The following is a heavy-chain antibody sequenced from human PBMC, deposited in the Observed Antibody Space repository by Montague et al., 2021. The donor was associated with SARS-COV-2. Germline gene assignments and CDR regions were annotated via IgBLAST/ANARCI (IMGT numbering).Heavy chain of an antibody. CDR3: ARGRRTLLWFGESFPGGDYYGMDV. CDR1: GGYFSGYY. J-gene: IGHJ6*02. D-gene: IGHD3-10*01. CDR2: INHSGST. Sequence: SETLSLTCAVYGGYFSGYYWSWIRQPPGEGLEWIGEINHSGSTNYNPSLKSRATIPVDTSKNQFSLKLSSVTAADTAVYYCARGRRTLLWFGESFPGGDYYGMDVWGQGTTVTVSS. V-gene: IGHV4-34*01.